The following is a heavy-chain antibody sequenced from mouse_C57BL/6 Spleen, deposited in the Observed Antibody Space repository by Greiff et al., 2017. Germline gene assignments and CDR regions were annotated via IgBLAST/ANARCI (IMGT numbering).Heavy chain of an antibody. CDR2: IDPSDSYT. J-gene: IGHJ3*01. D-gene: IGHD1-1*02. V-gene: IGHV1-50*01. CDR3: GRGGTVFAY. CDR1: GYTFTSYW. Sequence: QVQLQQPGAELVKPGASVKLSCKASGYTFTSYWMQWVKQRPGQGLEWIGEIDPSDSYTNYNQKFKGKATLTVDTSSSTAYMQLSSLTSEDSAVYDCGRGGTVFAYWGQGTLVTVSA.